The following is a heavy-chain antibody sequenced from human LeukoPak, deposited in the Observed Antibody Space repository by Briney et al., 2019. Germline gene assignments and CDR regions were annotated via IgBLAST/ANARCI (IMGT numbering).Heavy chain of an antibody. D-gene: IGHD3-10*01. CDR1: GYTFTSYY. CDR3: ASSRGSGSYGFGMDV. V-gene: IGHV1-46*01. Sequence: ASVKVSRKASGYTFTSYYMHWVRQAPGQGLEWMGITNPSGGSTSYAQKFQGRVTMTRDTSTSTVYMELSSLRSEDTAVYYCASSRGSGSYGFGMDVWGKGTTVTVSS. J-gene: IGHJ6*04. CDR2: TNPSGGST.